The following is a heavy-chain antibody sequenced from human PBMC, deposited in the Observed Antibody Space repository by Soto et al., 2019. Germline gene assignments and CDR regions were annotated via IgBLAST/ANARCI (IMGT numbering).Heavy chain of an antibody. J-gene: IGHJ4*02. CDR2: ISAYNGNT. CDR1: GYTFTSYG. Sequence: QVQLVQSGAEVKKPGASLRVSCKASGYTFTSYGISWVRQAPGKGLEWMGWISAYNGNTNYAQSLQGRVTMTTDTSTTTAYMELRSLKSDDTAVYYCARVSPSSRAAEPWGQGTLVTVS. CDR3: ARVSPSSRAAEP. V-gene: IGHV1-18*01. D-gene: IGHD6-13*01.